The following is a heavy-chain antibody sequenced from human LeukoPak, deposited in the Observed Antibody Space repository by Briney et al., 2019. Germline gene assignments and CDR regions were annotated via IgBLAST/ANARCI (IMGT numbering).Heavy chain of an antibody. CDR1: GFTFSSYA. J-gene: IGHJ4*02. CDR3: ARGNSGHCTGATCYALDY. D-gene: IGHD2-2*01. V-gene: IGHV3-23*01. Sequence: GGSLRLSCAASGFTFSSYAMSFLRRAPGKGLEWVSAISDDFGTYHADSVKGRFTISRDNSKNTLYLQMTSLRAEDTAVYYCARGNSGHCTGATCYALDYWGQGTLVTVSS. CDR2: ISDDFGT.